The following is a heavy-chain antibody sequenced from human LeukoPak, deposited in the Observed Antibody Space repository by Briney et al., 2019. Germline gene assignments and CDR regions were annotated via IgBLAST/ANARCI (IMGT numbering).Heavy chain of an antibody. D-gene: IGHD5-18*01. CDR1: GYTFTSYA. CDR3: ASLRGYSYGQDYYYYGMDV. V-gene: IGHV1-3*01. CDR2: INAGNGNT. Sequence: ASVKVSCKASGYTFTSYAMHWVRQAPGQRLEWMGWINAGNGNTKYSQKFQGRVTVTRDTSASTAYMELSSLRSEDTAVYYCASLRGYSYGQDYYYYGMDVWGQGTTVTVSS. J-gene: IGHJ6*02.